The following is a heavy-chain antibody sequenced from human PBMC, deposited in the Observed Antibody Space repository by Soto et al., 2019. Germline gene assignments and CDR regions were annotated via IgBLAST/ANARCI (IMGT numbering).Heavy chain of an antibody. CDR2: IKQDGSEK. CDR1: GFTFSSYW. CDR3: ARVRFRYYDILTGSGYDY. D-gene: IGHD3-9*01. Sequence: GGSLRLSCAASGFTFSSYWMSWVRQAPGKGLEWVANIKQDGSEKYYVDSVKGRFTISRDNAKNSLYLQMNSLRAEDTAVYYCARVRFRYYDILTGSGYDYWGQGTLVTVSS. V-gene: IGHV3-7*01. J-gene: IGHJ4*02.